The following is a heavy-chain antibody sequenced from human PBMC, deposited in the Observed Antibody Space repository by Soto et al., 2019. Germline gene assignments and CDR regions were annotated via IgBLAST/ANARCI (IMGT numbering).Heavy chain of an antibody. V-gene: IGHV4-59*01. J-gene: IGHJ6*02. CDR1: GGSISNYY. CDR2: IYHTGNT. Sequence: SETLSLTCTVSGGSISNYYWSWIRQPPGKGLEWIGYIYHTGNTKYIPSLKSRLTISVDTSKNQFSLKLNSVTAADTAIYYCARDAGPDALLSYAMDVWGQGTTVTVSS. CDR3: ARDAGPDALLSYAMDV.